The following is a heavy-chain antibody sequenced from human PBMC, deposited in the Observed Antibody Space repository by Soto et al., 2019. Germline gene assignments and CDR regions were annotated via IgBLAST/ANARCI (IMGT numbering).Heavy chain of an antibody. CDR3: ARGKLDFVVVVAATSYYGMDV. V-gene: IGHV4-34*01. J-gene: IGHJ6*02. CDR1: GGSFSGYY. CDR2: INHSGST. D-gene: IGHD2-15*01. Sequence: SETLSLTCAVYGGSFSGYYWSWIRQPPGKGLEWIGEINHSGSTNYNPSLKSRVTISVDTSKNQFSLKLSSVTAADTAVYYCARGKLDFVVVVAATSYYGMDVWGQGTTVTVSS.